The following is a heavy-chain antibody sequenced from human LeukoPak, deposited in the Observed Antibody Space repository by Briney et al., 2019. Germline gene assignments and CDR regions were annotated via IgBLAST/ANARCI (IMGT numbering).Heavy chain of an antibody. V-gene: IGHV3-48*01. D-gene: IGHD2-2*01. CDR2: AISTGSTT. J-gene: IGHJ4*02. CDR3: ATGFWGYCSRNSCPLDN. Sequence: PVQPLDSPSAAISTGSTTYCADSVKGRFTISRDNANNSLSLQMSSLRAEDTAVYYCATGFWGYCSRNSCPLDNWGQGTLVAVAS.